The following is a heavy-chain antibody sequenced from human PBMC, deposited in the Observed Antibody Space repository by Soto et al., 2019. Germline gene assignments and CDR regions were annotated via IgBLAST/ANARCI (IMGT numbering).Heavy chain of an antibody. Sequence: QVQLVQSGTEVKKPAASVKVSCKASGVTFTSYYMHWVRQAPGQGLEWMGIINPAGGTTTYAPSFQGRVTMTRDTSTSTVYMELSSLRSEDTAVYYCAMRSTEGAYYYMDVWGKGTTVTVSS. J-gene: IGHJ6*03. V-gene: IGHV1-46*03. CDR1: GVTFTSYY. CDR2: INPAGGTT. D-gene: IGHD2-2*01. CDR3: AMRSTEGAYYYMDV.